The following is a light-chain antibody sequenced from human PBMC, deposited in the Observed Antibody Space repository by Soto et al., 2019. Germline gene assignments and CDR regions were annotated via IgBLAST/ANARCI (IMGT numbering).Light chain of an antibody. CDR2: NVS. CDR3: MQGTHWPLT. Sequence: DVVMTQSPLSMPVTLGQPASISCRSSQGLKHSDGNTYLHWFQQRPGQSPRRLINNVSNRDSAVPDRFSGSGSGTDFTLKISRVEAEDVGLFYCMQGTHWPLTFGQGTKVEIK. J-gene: IGKJ1*01. CDR1: QGLKHSDGNTY. V-gene: IGKV2-30*02.